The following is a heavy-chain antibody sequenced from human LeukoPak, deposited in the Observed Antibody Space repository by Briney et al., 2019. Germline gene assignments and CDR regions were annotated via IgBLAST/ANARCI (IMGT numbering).Heavy chain of an antibody. CDR1: GYSFTGYY. Sequence: ASVKVSCKASGYSFTGYYMHWARQAPGQGLEWMGWINPDSGGTNYAQKFQGRVSMTRDTSITTAYMELSSLRSDDTAVYYCARDFGIGAFDIWGQGTMVTVS. V-gene: IGHV1-2*02. D-gene: IGHD3-3*01. J-gene: IGHJ3*02. CDR2: INPDSGGT. CDR3: ARDFGIGAFDI.